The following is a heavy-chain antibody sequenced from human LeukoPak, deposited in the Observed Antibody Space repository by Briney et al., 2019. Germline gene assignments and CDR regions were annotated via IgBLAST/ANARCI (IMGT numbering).Heavy chain of an antibody. V-gene: IGHV4-59*12. CDR2: IYYSGST. CDR1: GGSISSYY. J-gene: IGHJ3*01. D-gene: IGHD3-3*01. CDR3: ARAPLFAIFGVVPNAFDF. Sequence: PSETLSLTCTVSGGSISSYYWSWIRQPPGKGLEWIGYIYYSGSTNYNPSLKSRVTISVDRSKKQFSLNLSSVTAADTAVYYCARAPLFAIFGVVPNAFDFWGQGTMVTVSS.